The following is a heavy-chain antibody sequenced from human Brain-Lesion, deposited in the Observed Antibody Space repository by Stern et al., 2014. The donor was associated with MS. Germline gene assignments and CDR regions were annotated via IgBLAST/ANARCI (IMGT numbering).Heavy chain of an antibody. CDR1: GGSISSSSYY. CDR2: IYYRGST. D-gene: IGHD3-10*01. V-gene: IGHV4-39*01. Sequence: VQLVESGPGLVKPSETLSLTCTVSGGSISSSSYYWGWIRQPPGKGLEWIGSIYYRGSTYYNPSLKSRVTISMDTSKNPLSLQLSAGTAADTAVYFCAKLWLGELPESPFDYWGQGTLVTVSS. J-gene: IGHJ4*02. CDR3: AKLWLGELPESPFDY.